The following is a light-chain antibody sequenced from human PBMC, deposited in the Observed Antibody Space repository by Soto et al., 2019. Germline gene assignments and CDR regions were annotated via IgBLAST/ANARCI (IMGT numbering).Light chain of an antibody. J-gene: IGLJ3*02. V-gene: IGLV2-14*01. CDR3: SSYTSSDTLV. Sequence: SALTQPASVSGSPGQWITISCIGTSSDVGGYKYVSWYQQHPGKVPKLMIYDVSIRPSGVSNRFSGSKSGNTATLTISGLQAEDEADYYCSSYTSSDTLVFGGGTKVTVL. CDR1: SSDVGGYKY. CDR2: DVS.